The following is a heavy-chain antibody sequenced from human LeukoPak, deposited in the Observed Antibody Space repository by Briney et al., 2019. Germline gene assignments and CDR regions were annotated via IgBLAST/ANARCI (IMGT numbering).Heavy chain of an antibody. CDR2: INHSGST. V-gene: IGHV4-34*01. CDR1: GGSFSGYY. Sequence: KSSETLSLTCAVYGGSFSGYYWSWIRQPPGKGLEWIGEINHSGSTNYNPSLKSRVTISVDTSKNHFSLNLRSVTAADTAVYYCARGLTTLDAFDIWGQGTMVTVSS. J-gene: IGHJ3*02. D-gene: IGHD4-17*01. CDR3: ARGLTTLDAFDI.